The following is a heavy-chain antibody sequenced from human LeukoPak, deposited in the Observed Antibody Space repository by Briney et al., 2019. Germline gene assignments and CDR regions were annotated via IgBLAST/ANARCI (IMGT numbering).Heavy chain of an antibody. CDR3: ARQPNDFWSGYVGY. CDR1: GFTFSNAW. CDR2: INHSGST. J-gene: IGHJ4*02. D-gene: IGHD3-3*01. Sequence: GSLRLSCTASGFTFSNAWMNWVRQAPGKGLEWVGEINHSGSTNYNPSLKSRVTISVDTSKNQFSLKLSSVTAADTAVYYCARQPNDFWSGYVGYWGQGTLVTVSS. V-gene: IGHV4-34*01.